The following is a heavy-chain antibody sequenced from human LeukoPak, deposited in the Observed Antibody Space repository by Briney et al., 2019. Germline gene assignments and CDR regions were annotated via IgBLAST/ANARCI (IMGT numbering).Heavy chain of an antibody. V-gene: IGHV1-2*02. CDR3: ARDTGSPYYFDY. D-gene: IGHD3-10*01. Sequence: ASVMVSCKASGYTFTVYYVHWVRQAPGQGLEWMGWINPNSGATNFAQKFQGRVTMTRDTSISTAYMELSRLRSDDTAVYYCARDTGSPYYFDYWGQGTLVTVSS. CDR2: INPNSGAT. CDR1: GYTFTVYY. J-gene: IGHJ4*02.